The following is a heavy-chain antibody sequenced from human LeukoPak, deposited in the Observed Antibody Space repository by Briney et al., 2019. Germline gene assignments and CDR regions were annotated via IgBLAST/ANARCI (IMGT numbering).Heavy chain of an antibody. Sequence: SETLSLTCAVSGGSINTYYWSWIRQPPGKGLEWIGYIYTTGNTNNNPSLKGRVTISLDTSKNQFSLNLSSVTAADTAVYYCAKHDTVFGAAHFYMDVWGKGTTVTVSS. CDR3: AKHDTVFGAAHFYMDV. D-gene: IGHD3-3*01. CDR2: IYTTGNT. CDR1: GGSINTYY. J-gene: IGHJ6*03. V-gene: IGHV4-4*09.